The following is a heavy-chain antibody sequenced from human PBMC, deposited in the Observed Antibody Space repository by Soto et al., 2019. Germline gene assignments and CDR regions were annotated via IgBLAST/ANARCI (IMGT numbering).Heavy chain of an antibody. Sequence: GESLKISCKGSGYSFTSYWISWVRQMPGKGLEWMGRIDPSDSYTNYSPSFQGHVTIPAAKSISTAYLQWSSLKASDTAMYYCARKQINCSGGSCSKYYYGMDVWGQGTTVTVSS. J-gene: IGHJ6*02. V-gene: IGHV5-10-1*01. CDR3: ARKQINCSGGSCSKYYYGMDV. CDR1: GYSFTSYW. CDR2: IDPSDSYT. D-gene: IGHD2-15*01.